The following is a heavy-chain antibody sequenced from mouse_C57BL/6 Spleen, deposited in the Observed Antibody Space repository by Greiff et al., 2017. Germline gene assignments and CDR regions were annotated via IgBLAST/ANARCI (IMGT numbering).Heavy chain of an antibody. J-gene: IGHJ4*01. Sequence: VQLQQPGAELVKPGASVKVSCKASGYTFTSYWMHWVKQRPGQGLEWIGRIHPSDSDTNYNQKFKGKATLTVDKSSSTAYMQLSSLTSEDSAVYYGAIFSSYGYDGGYAMDYWGQGTSVTVSS. D-gene: IGHD2-9*01. CDR2: IHPSDSDT. CDR1: GYTFTSYW. V-gene: IGHV1-74*01. CDR3: AIFSSYGYDGGYAMDY.